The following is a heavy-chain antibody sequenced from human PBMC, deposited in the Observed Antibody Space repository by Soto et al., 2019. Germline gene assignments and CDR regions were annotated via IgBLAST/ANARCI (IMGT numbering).Heavy chain of an antibody. D-gene: IGHD4-4*01. CDR3: SRGGQKRRNCSNGHPRYYYYGMDV. J-gene: IGHJ6*02. Sequence: SETLSLTCAVYGGSFSGYYWSWIRQPPGKGLEWIGEINHNGSTNYNPSLKSRVTISVDTSKNQFSLKLSSVTAADTAVYYCSRGGQKRRNCSNGHPRYYYYGMDVWGQGTTVTVSS. CDR1: GGSFSGYY. V-gene: IGHV4-34*01. CDR2: INHNGST.